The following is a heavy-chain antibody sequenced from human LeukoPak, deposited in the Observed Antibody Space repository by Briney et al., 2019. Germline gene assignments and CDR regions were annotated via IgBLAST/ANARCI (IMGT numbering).Heavy chain of an antibody. CDR2: ISGSGGST. J-gene: IGHJ4*02. CDR3: AKGSGAPRGRIAVAGPIDY. V-gene: IGHV3-23*01. Sequence: GESLKISCAASGFTFSSYAMSWVRQAPGKGLEWVSAISGSGGSTYYADSVKGRFTISRDNSKNTLYLQMNSLRAEDTAVYYCAKGSGAPRGRIAVAGPIDYWGQGTPVTVSS. D-gene: IGHD6-19*01. CDR1: GFTFSSYA.